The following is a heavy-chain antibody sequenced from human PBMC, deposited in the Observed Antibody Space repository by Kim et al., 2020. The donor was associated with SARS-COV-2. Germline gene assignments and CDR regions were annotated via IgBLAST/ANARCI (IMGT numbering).Heavy chain of an antibody. CDR3: ALTIFGVVTRFDYYGMDV. Sequence: ASVKVSCKASGYTFTGYYMHWVRQAPGQGLEWMGRINPNSGGTNYAQKFQGSVTMTGDTAISTAYMELSRLRSDDTAVYYCALTIFGVVTRFDYYGMDVWGQGTTVTVSS. V-gene: IGHV1-2*06. CDR2: INPNSGGT. D-gene: IGHD3-3*01. CDR1: GYTFTGYY. J-gene: IGHJ6*02.